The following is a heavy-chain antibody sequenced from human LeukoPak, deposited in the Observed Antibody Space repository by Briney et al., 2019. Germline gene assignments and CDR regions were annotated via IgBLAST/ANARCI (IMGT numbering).Heavy chain of an antibody. D-gene: IGHD3-3*01. V-gene: IGHV3-43*02. CDR1: GFTFDDYA. Sequence: PGGSLRLSCAASGFTFDDYAMHWVRQAPGKGLEWVSLISGDGGSTYYADSVKGRFTISRDNSKNSLYLQMNSLRTEDTASYYCAKDNRMPHYDFWSGYYPGVYYYYYMDVWGKGTTVTVSS. J-gene: IGHJ6*03. CDR3: AKDNRMPHYDFWSGYYPGVYYYYYMDV. CDR2: ISGDGGST.